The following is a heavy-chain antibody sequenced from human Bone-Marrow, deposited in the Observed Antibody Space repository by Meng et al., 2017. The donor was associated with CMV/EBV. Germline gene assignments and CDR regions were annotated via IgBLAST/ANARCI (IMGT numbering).Heavy chain of an antibody. V-gene: IGHV3-15*01. CDR1: GFTFSNAW. D-gene: IGHD6-13*01. Sequence: GESLKISCAASGFTFSNAWMSWVRQAPGKGLEWVGRIKSKTDGGTTDYAAPVKGGFTISRDDSKNTLYLQMNSLKTEDTAVYYCTTFEKGGYSSSWYSPDFDYCGQGTLVTVSS. J-gene: IGHJ4*02. CDR3: TTFEKGGYSSSWYSPDFDY. CDR2: IKSKTDGGTT.